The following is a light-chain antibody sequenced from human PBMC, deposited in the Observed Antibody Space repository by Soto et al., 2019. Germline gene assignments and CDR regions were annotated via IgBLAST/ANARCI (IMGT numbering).Light chain of an antibody. V-gene: IGLV2-23*02. CDR1: SSDVGSYNL. CDR2: EVS. J-gene: IGLJ2*01. CDR3: CSYAGSSTFGVV. Sequence: QSVLTQPASVSGSPGQSITISCTGTSSDVGSYNLVSWYQQHPGKAPKLMIYEVSKRPSGVSNRFSGSKSGNTASLTISGLPAADEDDYYCCSYAGSSTFGVVFGGGTKLTVL.